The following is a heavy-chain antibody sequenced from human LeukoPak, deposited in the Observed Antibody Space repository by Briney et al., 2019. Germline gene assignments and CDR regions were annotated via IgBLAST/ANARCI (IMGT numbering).Heavy chain of an antibody. Sequence: GGSLRLSCAASGFTFSSYWMSWVRQAPGKGLEWVANIKQDGSEKYYVDSVKGRFTISRDNAKNSLYLQMNSLRAEDTAVYYCARDWALDGYAEFDYWGQGTLVTVSS. CDR1: GFTFSSYW. J-gene: IGHJ4*02. V-gene: IGHV3-7*01. CDR3: ARDWALDGYAEFDY. D-gene: IGHD2-2*01. CDR2: IKQDGSEK.